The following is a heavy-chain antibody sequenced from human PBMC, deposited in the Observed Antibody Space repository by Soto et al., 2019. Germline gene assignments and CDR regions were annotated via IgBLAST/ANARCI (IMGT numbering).Heavy chain of an antibody. V-gene: IGHV4-39*01. CDR3: APLSVSLSGPYGIHV. CDR2: MFYSGLT. D-gene: IGHD2-15*01. CDR1: GYSVTSSDYY. J-gene: IGHJ6*02. Sequence: NPLETLSLTCSVSGYSVTSSDYYWAWIRQPPGKGLEWIGSMFYSGLTYYNPSLKSRVTLSVDTSKNQFSVRLNSVTAADTAVYYCAPLSVSLSGPYGIHVWGQVPTGTVSS.